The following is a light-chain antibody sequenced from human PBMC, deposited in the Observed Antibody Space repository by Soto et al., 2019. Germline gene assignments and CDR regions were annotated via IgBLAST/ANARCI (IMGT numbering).Light chain of an antibody. Sequence: DIVMTQSPLSLPVTPGEPASISCRSSQSLLHINGYNYLDWYLQKPGQSPQLLIYLGSNRASGVPDRFSGSGSGTDFTLKISTVEAEDVGVYYCMQALQSPLAFGQRTKVDIK. J-gene: IGKJ2*01. CDR3: MQALQSPLA. CDR1: QSLLHINGYNY. V-gene: IGKV2-28*01. CDR2: LGS.